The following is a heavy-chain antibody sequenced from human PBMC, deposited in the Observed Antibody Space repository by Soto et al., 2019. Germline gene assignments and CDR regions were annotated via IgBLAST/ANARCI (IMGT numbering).Heavy chain of an antibody. CDR2: SRNKANSYST. J-gene: IGHJ4*02. CDR3: ARFSGSYTRGLDY. V-gene: IGHV3-72*01. Sequence: EVQLVESGGGLVQPGGSLRLSCAASGFTFSDHYMDWVRQAPGKGLEWVGRSRNKANSYSTEYAASVKGRFTISRDASKNSLYLQMNSLKTEDTAVHYCARFSGSYTRGLDYWGQGTLVTVSS. D-gene: IGHD1-26*01. CDR1: GFTFSDHY.